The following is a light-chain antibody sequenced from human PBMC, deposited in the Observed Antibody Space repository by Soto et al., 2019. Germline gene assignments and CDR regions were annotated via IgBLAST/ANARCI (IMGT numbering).Light chain of an antibody. CDR2: GAS. Sequence: EIVLTQSPGTLSLSPGERATLSSRASQSVSSSYLAWYQQKPGQAPSLLIYGASSRATGIPDRFSGSGSGTDFTLTISRLEPEDFAVYYCQQYGGSLITFGQGTRLEIK. V-gene: IGKV3-20*01. J-gene: IGKJ5*01. CDR3: QQYGGSLIT. CDR1: QSVSSSY.